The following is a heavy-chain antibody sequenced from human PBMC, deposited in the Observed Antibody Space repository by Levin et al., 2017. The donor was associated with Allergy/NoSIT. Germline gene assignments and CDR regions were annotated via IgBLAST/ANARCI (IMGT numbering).Heavy chain of an antibody. Sequence: GGSLRLSCAASGFTFSNYAMSWVRQAPGKGLEWVSAISGSGGSTHYADSVKGRFTISRDNSKNTLYLQMNSLGGEDTAVFYCAKDLWGNGDYFDWYFDLWGRGALVTVSS. CDR3: AKDLWGNGDYFDWYFDL. CDR1: GFTFSNYA. J-gene: IGHJ2*01. D-gene: IGHD4-17*01. CDR2: ISGSGGST. V-gene: IGHV3-23*01.